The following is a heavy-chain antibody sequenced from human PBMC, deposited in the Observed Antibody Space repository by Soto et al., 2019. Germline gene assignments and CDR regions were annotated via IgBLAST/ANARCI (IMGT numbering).Heavy chain of an antibody. CDR1: GGSISSYY. V-gene: IGHV4-59*01. CDR2: IYYSGNT. Sequence: SETLSLTXTVSGGSISSYYWSWIRQPPGKGLEWVGYIYYSGNTNYNPSLKSRVTISVDMSKNQFSLKLSSVTAADTAVYYCARGGGYSFGYNWFDPWGQGTLVTSPQ. D-gene: IGHD5-18*01. J-gene: IGHJ5*02. CDR3: ARGGGYSFGYNWFDP.